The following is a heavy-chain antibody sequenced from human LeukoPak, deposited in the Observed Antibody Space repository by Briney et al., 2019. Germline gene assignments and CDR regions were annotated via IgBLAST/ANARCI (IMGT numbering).Heavy chain of an antibody. V-gene: IGHV3-7*05. CDR1: GFNFRSYW. J-gene: IGHJ4*02. CDR2: IKEDGSKR. Sequence: GGSLRLSCAASGFNFRSYWMKWVRQAPGKGLEWVANIKEDGSKRYYEDSVKGRFTISRDNADNSLYLQMNSLRIEDTAVYYCARGSAWERGSYDYWGQGTLVTVSS. D-gene: IGHD1-26*01. CDR3: ARGSAWERGSYDY.